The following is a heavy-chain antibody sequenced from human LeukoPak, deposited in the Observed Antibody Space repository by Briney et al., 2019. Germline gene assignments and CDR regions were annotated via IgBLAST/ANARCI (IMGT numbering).Heavy chain of an antibody. Sequence: PSETLSLTCTVSGSSISSSSYYWGWIRQPPGKGLEWIGSIYYSGSTYYNPSLKSRVTISVDTSKNQFSLKLSSVTAADTAVYYCGHFRLDNFDYWGQGTLVTVSS. CDR3: GHFRLDNFDY. CDR1: GSSISSSSYY. CDR2: IYYSGST. D-gene: IGHD3-3*02. J-gene: IGHJ4*02. V-gene: IGHV4-39*01.